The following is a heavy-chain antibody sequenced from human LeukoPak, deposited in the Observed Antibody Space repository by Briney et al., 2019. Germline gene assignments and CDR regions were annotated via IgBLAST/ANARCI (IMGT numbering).Heavy chain of an antibody. J-gene: IGHJ5*02. D-gene: IGHD3-9*01. Sequence: SETLSLTCAVYGGSFSGYYWSWIRQPPGKGLEWIGEINHSGSTNYNPSLKSRVTISVDTSKNQFSLKLSSVTAADTAVYYCARHQRVLRYFDRAWFDPWGQGTLVTVSS. CDR3: ARHQRVLRYFDRAWFDP. CDR2: INHSGST. CDR1: GGSFSGYY. V-gene: IGHV4-34*01.